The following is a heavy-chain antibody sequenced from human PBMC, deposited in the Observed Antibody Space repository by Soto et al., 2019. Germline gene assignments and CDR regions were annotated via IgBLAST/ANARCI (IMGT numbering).Heavy chain of an antibody. J-gene: IGHJ3*02. CDR2: ISGDNDNT. Sequence: QVQLVQSGAEVKKPGASVKVSCKTSGYTFTSHGITWVRQAPGQGLEWMGWISGDNDNTKYAQTFQGRVTVTTDTSKRTAYMEMRSLRSDDSAVYFCARRTAVDGTYGFDMWGQGTMVSVSS. V-gene: IGHV1-18*01. CDR3: ARRTAVDGTYGFDM. CDR1: GYTFTSHG. D-gene: IGHD6-19*01.